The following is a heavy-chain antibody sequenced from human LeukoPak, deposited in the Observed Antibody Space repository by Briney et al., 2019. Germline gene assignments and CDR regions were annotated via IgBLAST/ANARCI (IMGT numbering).Heavy chain of an antibody. CDR1: GFTFDDYA. J-gene: IGHJ4*02. D-gene: IGHD5/OR15-5a*01. CDR2: ISWNSGSI. CDR3: ARDYSTSANP. Sequence: SGGSLRLSCAASGFTFDDYAMHWVRQAPGKGLEWVSGISWNSGSIGYADSVKGRFTISRDNAKNSLYLQMNSLRAEDTAVYYCARDYSTSANPWGQGTLVTVSS. V-gene: IGHV3-9*01.